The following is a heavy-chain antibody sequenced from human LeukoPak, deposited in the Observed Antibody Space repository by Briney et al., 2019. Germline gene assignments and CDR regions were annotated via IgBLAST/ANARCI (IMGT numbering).Heavy chain of an antibody. CDR2: IKYDASNK. J-gene: IGHJ4*02. CDR1: GFTLTTYV. Sequence: VGALRHSCVAPGFTLTTYVMHWVRQVPGKGVEWLAFIKYDASNKCYTNSVKSRLTTSKDNARSTLYLEMNSRRGEDSALYYCAKEHPQSFDSWGQGTLVTVSS. V-gene: IGHV3-30*02. CDR3: AKEHPQSFDS.